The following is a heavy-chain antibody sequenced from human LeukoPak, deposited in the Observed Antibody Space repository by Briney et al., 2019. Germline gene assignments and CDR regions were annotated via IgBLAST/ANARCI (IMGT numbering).Heavy chain of an antibody. CDR3: ARHSYSTGWVHFDH. Sequence: GESLKISCKGSGYSFATYWISWVRQMPGKGLECMGIIYPGDSDTRYSPSFQGQVTISADKSISTAYLQWSSLKASDTAMYYCARHSYSTGWVHFDHWGQGTLVTVSS. D-gene: IGHD6-19*01. V-gene: IGHV5-51*01. CDR2: IYPGDSDT. J-gene: IGHJ4*02. CDR1: GYSFATYW.